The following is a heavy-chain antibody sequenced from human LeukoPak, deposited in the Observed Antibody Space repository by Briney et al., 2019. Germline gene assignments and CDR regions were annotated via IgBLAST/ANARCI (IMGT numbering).Heavy chain of an antibody. V-gene: IGHV3-30*02. D-gene: IGHD3-10*01. Sequence: PGGSLRLSCAASGFTFSSYGMHWVRQAPGKGLEWVAFIRYDGSNKYYADSVKGRFTISRDNSKNTLYLQMNSLRAEDTAVYYCARDDEPMAVPFDYWGQGTLVTVSS. J-gene: IGHJ4*02. CDR2: IRYDGSNK. CDR1: GFTFSSYG. CDR3: ARDDEPMAVPFDY.